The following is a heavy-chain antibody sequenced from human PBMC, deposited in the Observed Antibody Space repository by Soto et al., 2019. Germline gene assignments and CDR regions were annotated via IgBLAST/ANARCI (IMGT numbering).Heavy chain of an antibody. CDR3: ARSLTYYDYIWWSYRSTSFDY. Sequence: SETLSLTCTVSGGSISSSSYYWGWIRQPPGKGLEWIGSIYYSGSTYYNPSLKSRVTISVDTSKNQFSLKLSSVTAADTAVYYCARSLTYYDYIWWSYRSTSFDYWSRGNLVTIS. V-gene: IGHV4-39*01. CDR1: GGSISSSSYY. CDR2: IYYSGST. J-gene: IGHJ4*02. D-gene: IGHD3-16*02.